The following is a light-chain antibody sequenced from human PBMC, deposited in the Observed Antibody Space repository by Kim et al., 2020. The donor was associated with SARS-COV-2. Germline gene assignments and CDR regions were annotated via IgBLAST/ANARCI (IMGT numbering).Light chain of an antibody. V-gene: IGLV7-43*01. CDR2: STR. CDR1: TGAVTSGYY. CDR3: LLSYGGALWV. Sequence: QAVVTQEPSLSVSPGGTVTLTCASSTGAVTSGYYPNWFQQKPGQAPRALIYSTRNKYSWTPARFSGSLLGGKAALTLSGVQPEDEAEYYCLLSYGGALWVFGGGTQRTVL. J-gene: IGLJ3*02.